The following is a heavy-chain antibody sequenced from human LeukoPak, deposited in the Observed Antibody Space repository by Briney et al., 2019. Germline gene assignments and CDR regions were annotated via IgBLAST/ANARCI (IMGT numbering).Heavy chain of an antibody. D-gene: IGHD3-9*01. Sequence: PGGSLRLSCAASGFTFSSYWMSWVRQGPRKGLEWVANVKQDGSEKYYVDSVHGRCTISRDNAKNSLYLQMNSLRAEDTAVYYCARASPYYDILNGYRAFDYWGQGTLVTVSS. J-gene: IGHJ4*02. CDR3: ARASPYYDILNGYRAFDY. CDR2: VKQDGSEK. V-gene: IGHV3-7*01. CDR1: GFTFSSYW.